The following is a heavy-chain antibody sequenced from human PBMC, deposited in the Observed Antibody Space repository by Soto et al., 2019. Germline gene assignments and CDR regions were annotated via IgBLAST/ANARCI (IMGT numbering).Heavy chain of an antibody. D-gene: IGHD6-13*01. J-gene: IGHJ4*02. CDR1: GASFISYY. V-gene: IGHV4-59*01. Sequence: SETLSLTCTVSGASFISYYWGWIRQPPGKGLEWIGYIYYSGSTNYNPSLKSRVTISVDTSKNQFSLKLSSVTAADTAVYYCARGLATAAAEAHWGQGTLVTVSS. CDR3: ARGLATAAAEAH. CDR2: IYYSGST.